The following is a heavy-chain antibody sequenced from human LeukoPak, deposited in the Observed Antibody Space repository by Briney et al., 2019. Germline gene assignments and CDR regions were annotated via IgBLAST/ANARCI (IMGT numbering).Heavy chain of an antibody. CDR1: GFTFSSYA. Sequence: GGSLRLSCAASGFTFSSYAMSWVRQAPGKGLEWVSAISGSGGSAYYADSVKGQFTISRDNSENTLYLQMNSLRAEDTAVYYCAKVQDIVVVVAAWGAFDIWGQGTMVTVSS. J-gene: IGHJ3*02. D-gene: IGHD2-15*01. CDR3: AKVQDIVVVVAAWGAFDI. CDR2: ISGSGGSA. V-gene: IGHV3-23*01.